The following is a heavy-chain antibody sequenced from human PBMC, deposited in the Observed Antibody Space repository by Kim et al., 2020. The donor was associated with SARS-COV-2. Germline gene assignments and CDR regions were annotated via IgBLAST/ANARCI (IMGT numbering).Heavy chain of an antibody. CDR1: GFTFSSYG. CDR3: AKGVRVAVAGHFDY. J-gene: IGHJ4*02. Sequence: GGSLRLSCAASGFTFSSYGMHWVRQAPGKGLEWVAVISYDGSNKYYADSVKGRFTISRDNSKNTLYLQMNSLRAEDTAVYYCAKGVRVAVAGHFDYWGQGTLVTVSS. V-gene: IGHV3-30*18. CDR2: ISYDGSNK. D-gene: IGHD6-19*01.